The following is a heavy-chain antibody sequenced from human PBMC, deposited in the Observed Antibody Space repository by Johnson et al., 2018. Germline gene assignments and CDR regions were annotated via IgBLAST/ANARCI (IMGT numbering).Heavy chain of an antibody. V-gene: IGHV1-69*01. J-gene: IGHJ6*02. D-gene: IGHD1-26*01. CDR3: AKDCPVGATIFCYYYGMDF. CDR1: GGTFSSYA. CDR2: IITIFGTA. Sequence: QVQLVESGAEVKKPGSSVKVSCKASGGTFSSYAISWVRQAPGQGLEWMGGIITIFGTANYAQKFQGRVTITADESTSTAYMELRGLRSEDTAVYYCAKDCPVGATIFCYYYGMDFWGQGPTVTVSS.